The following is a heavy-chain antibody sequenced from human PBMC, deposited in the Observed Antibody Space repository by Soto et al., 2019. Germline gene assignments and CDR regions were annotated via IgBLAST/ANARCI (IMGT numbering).Heavy chain of an antibody. V-gene: IGHV3-72*01. CDR1: GFIFSDHY. Sequence: EVQLVASGGGLVQPGGSLRLSCAASGFIFSDHYMHWVRQAPGKGLEWLGRPKNKANSYTTDYAASVKGRFTVSRDDSKNSLYLQMNSLKTEDTAVYYCTSAVSATRASGLDVWGQGTTVTVSS. D-gene: IGHD2-15*01. CDR2: PKNKANSYTT. CDR3: TSAVSATRASGLDV. J-gene: IGHJ6*02.